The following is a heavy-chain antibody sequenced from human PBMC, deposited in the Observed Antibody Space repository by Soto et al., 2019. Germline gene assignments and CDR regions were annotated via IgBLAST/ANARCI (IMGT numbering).Heavy chain of an antibody. Sequence: EVQLVESGGGLVQPGGSLRLSCAASGFTLSGRSMHWVRQAPGKGRVWVSGIDNAGTDSTYADSVKGRFTSSRDNAKKMLYLQMNSLRVEDTAVYYCARGWFGPDVWGKGTTVTVSS. CDR1: GFTLSGRS. D-gene: IGHD3-10*01. CDR3: ARGWFGPDV. J-gene: IGHJ6*04. CDR2: IDNAGTDS. V-gene: IGHV3-74*01.